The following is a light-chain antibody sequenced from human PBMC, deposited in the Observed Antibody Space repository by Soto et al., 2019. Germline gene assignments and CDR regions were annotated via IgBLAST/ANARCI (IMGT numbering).Light chain of an antibody. Sequence: QSVLTQPPSASGSPGQSVTISCTGTSSDVGGYDYVSWYQQHPGKAPKLMIYAATIRPSGVSDRFSGSKSGNTASLTVSGLQAEDEADYYCSSYTGGNPAYVFGTGTKVTVL. CDR2: AAT. CDR1: SSDVGGYDY. V-gene: IGLV2-8*01. J-gene: IGLJ1*01. CDR3: SSYTGGNPAYV.